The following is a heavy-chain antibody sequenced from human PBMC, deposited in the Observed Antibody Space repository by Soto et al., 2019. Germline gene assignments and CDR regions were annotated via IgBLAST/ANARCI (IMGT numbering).Heavy chain of an antibody. D-gene: IGHD2-2*01. V-gene: IGHV4-61*01. CDR1: GGSVSSGSYY. Sequence: TSETLSLTCTVSGGSVSSGSYYWSWIRQPPGKGLEWIGYIYYSGSTNYNPSLKSRVTISVDTSKNQFSLKLSSVTAADTAVYYCARDREVPAAIYYYYGMDVWGQGTTVTVSS. CDR3: ARDREVPAAIYYYYGMDV. J-gene: IGHJ6*02. CDR2: IYYSGST.